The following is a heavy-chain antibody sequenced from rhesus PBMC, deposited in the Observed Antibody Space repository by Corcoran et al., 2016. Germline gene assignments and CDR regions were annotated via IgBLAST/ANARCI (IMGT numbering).Heavy chain of an antibody. D-gene: IGHD1-14*01. CDR2: IDGNSAST. V-gene: IGHV4-73*01. CDR1: GGPISGSF. Sequence: QVKLQQWGEGLVKPSETLSLTCAVYGGPISGSFWSWIRQPPGKGLEWIGNIDGNSASTNYNPSLKNRVTISKDTSKNQFSLKLSSVTAADTAVYYCARDLPFIAGTTWGLWGPGVLVTVSS. CDR3: ARDLPFIAGTTWGL. J-gene: IGHJ5-1*01.